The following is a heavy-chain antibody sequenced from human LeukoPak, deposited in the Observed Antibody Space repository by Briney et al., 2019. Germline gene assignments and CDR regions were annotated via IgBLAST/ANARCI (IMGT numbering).Heavy chain of an antibody. J-gene: IGHJ4*02. V-gene: IGHV4-59*08. CDR2: IYYSGST. D-gene: IGHD2-2*01. CDR3: ARQAYCSSTSCYGFDY. Sequence: SETLSLTCTVSGGSISSYHWSWIRQPPGKGLEWIGYIYYSGSTNYNPSLKSRVTISVDTSKKQFSLKLSSVTAADTAVYYCARQAYCSSTSCYGFDYWGQGILVTVSS. CDR1: GGSISSYH.